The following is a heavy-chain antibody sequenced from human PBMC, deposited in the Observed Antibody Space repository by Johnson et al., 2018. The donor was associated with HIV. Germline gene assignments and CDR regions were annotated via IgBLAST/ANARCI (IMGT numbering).Heavy chain of an antibody. J-gene: IGHJ3*02. CDR3: AREVDAFDM. CDR2: IKHDGST. Sequence: VQLVESGGGLVQPGGSLRLSCAASGFTFSSYWMSWVRQAPGKGLAWVANIKHDGSTYYADSVPGRFTVSRDNSQNLLYLQLSSLRAEDTAVYYCAREVDAFDMWGQVTMVTVSS. CDR1: GFTFSSYW. V-gene: IGHV3-7*01.